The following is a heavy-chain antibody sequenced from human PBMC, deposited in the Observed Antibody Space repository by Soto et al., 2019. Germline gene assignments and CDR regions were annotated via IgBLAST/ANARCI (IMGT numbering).Heavy chain of an antibody. J-gene: IGHJ6*02. CDR2: ISSSGSTI. Sequence: GGSLRLSCAASGFTFSSYEMNWVRQAPGKGLEWVSYISSSGSTIYYADSVKGRFTISRDNAKNSLYLQMNSLRAEDTAVYYCARECNDYYYYGMDVWGQGTTVTVSS. V-gene: IGHV3-48*03. D-gene: IGHD1-1*01. CDR1: GFTFSSYE. CDR3: ARECNDYYYYGMDV.